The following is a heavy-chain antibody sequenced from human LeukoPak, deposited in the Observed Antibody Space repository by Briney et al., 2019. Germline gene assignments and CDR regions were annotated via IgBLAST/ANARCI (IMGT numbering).Heavy chain of an antibody. CDR2: IRYDGSNK. D-gene: IGHD4-23*01. CDR1: GFTFSSYG. J-gene: IGHJ3*02. CDR3: ARVMTTVVTPNAFDI. V-gene: IGHV3-30*02. Sequence: PGGSLRLSCAASGFTFSSYGMHWVRQAPGKGLEWVAFIRYDGSNKYYADSVKGRFTISRDNSKNTLYLQMNSLRAEDTAVYYCARVMTTVVTPNAFDIWGQGTMVTVSS.